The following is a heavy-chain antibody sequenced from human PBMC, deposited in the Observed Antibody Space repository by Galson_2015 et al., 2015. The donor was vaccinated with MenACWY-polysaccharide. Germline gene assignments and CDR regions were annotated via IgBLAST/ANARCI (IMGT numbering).Heavy chain of an antibody. CDR2: IKQDGSEK. V-gene: IGHV3-7*01. Sequence: SLRLSCAASGFTFSSYWMSWVRQAPGKGLEWVANIKQDGSEKYYVDSVKGRFTISRDNAKNSLYLQMNSLRAEDTAVYYCARAAHGIMITFGDHGGQGTLVTVSS. CDR1: GFTFSSYW. CDR3: ARAAHGIMITFGDH. J-gene: IGHJ4*02. D-gene: IGHD3-16*01.